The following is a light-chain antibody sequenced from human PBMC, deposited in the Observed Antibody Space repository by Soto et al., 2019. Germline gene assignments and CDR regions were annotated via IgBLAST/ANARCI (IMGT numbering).Light chain of an antibody. J-gene: IGKJ1*01. V-gene: IGKV1-12*01. CDR1: QGISSW. CDR2: VIS. CDR3: QQGKSFPWT. Sequence: GGRVTITCRASQGISSWLAWYQQKPGRAPKLLIYVISTLQSGVPSRFSGSGSGTVFTLTISSLQPEDFATYYCQQGKSFPWTFGQGTKVDIK.